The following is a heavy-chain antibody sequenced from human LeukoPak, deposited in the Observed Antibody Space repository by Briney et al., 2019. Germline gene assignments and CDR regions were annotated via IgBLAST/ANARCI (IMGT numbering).Heavy chain of an antibody. J-gene: IGHJ3*02. CDR3: AKGGRSRNDAFDI. CDR2: ISGNGGST. CDR1: GFTFSTYA. V-gene: IGHV3-23*01. Sequence: PGGSLRLSCAASGFTFSTYAMSWVRQAPGKGLEWVSAISGNGGSTYYADSVKGRFTISRDNSNNTLYLQMNSLRAGDTAVYYCAKGGRSRNDAFDIWGQGTMVTVSS. D-gene: IGHD3-10*01.